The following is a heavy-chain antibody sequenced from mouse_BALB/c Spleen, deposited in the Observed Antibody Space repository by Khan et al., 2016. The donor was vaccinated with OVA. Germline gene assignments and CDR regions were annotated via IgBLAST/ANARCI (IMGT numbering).Heavy chain of an antibody. D-gene: IGHD1-2*01. CDR3: ARRNYFGYTFAY. V-gene: IGHV1-77*01. J-gene: IGHJ3*01. Sequence: QVQLQQSGTELARPGASVNLSCKASGYTFTDFYINWVKQRSGQGLEWIGEISPGSGDTYYHEKFKGKATLTADTSSSTAYMQLRSLTSEASAVFFCARRNYFGYTFAYWGQGTLVTVSA. CDR2: ISPGSGDT. CDR1: GYTFTDFY.